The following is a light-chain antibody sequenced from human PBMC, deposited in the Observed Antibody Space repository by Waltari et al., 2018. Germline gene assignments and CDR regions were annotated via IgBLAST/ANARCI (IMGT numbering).Light chain of an antibody. CDR1: HSILYRSNNKNY. CDR2: WAS. V-gene: IGKV4-1*01. J-gene: IGKJ4*02. Sequence: DIVMTQSPDSLAVSLGERATINCKSSHSILYRSNNKNYLVWYQQKPGQPPKLLIYWASTREFGVPDRFSGSKSGTSASLTISGLQAEDEADYYCCSYAGSSTFVFGGGTK. CDR3: CSYAGSSTFV.